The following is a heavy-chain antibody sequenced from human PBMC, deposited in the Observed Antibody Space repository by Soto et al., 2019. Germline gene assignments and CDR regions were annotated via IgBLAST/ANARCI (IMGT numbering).Heavy chain of an antibody. V-gene: IGHV4-59*01. D-gene: IGHD2-2*01. J-gene: IGHJ5*02. CDR2: IYYSGST. Sequence: SETLSLTCTVSGGSISSYYGSWIRQPPGKGLEWIGYIYYSGSTNYNPSLKSRVTISVDTSKNQFSLKLSSVTAADTAVYYCARSLSSPIVVVPAAMSFDPWGQGTLVTVSS. CDR3: ARSLSSPIVVVPAAMSFDP. CDR1: GGSISSYY.